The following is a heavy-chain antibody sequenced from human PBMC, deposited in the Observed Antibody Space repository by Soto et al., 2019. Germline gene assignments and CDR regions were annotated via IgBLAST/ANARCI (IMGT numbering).Heavy chain of an antibody. J-gene: IGHJ5*02. CDR1: GGSISSSSYF. CDR3: ARLVACNGGSCKFDP. Sequence: QLQLQESGPGLVTPSETLSLTCTVSGGSISSSSYFWAWVRQSPAKGLEWIGSINYRGTTFYTASLRSRVTISIDTSKNQFSLTLNSVPAADTALYYCARLVACNGGSCKFDPWGQGTLVTVSS. CDR2: INYRGTT. D-gene: IGHD2-15*01. V-gene: IGHV4-39*01.